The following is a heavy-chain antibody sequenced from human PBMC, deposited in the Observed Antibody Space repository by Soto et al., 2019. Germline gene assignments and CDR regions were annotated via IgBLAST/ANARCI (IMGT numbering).Heavy chain of an antibody. CDR1: GGSISSGGYS. CDR2: IYHSGST. Sequence: SETLSLTCAVSGGSISSGGYSWSWIRQPPGKGLEWIGYIYHSGSTYYNPSLRSRVTISVDRSKNHVSLKLSAVTDADTAVYSCARYYCSGGSCYSARCYVDRWGRGTLVTVSS. V-gene: IGHV4-30-2*01. D-gene: IGHD2-15*01. J-gene: IGHJ2*01. CDR3: ARYYCSGGSCYSARCYVDR.